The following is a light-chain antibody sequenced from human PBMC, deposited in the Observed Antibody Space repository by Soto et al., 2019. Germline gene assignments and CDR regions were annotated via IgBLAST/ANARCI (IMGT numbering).Light chain of an antibody. CDR2: ATS. CDR3: QQSYSHHFT. CDR1: QSIRSY. V-gene: IGKV1-39*01. Sequence: DIQLTQSPSSLSASVGDRVTLTCRASQSIRSYLNWYQQKPGNPPKLLIYATSRLQNGVPSRFSGSGSGTNFTLTIRSLQPEDFATYYCQQSYSHHFTFGPGATVDVK. J-gene: IGKJ3*01.